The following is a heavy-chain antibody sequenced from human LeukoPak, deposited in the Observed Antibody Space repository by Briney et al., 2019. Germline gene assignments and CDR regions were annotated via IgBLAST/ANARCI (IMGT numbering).Heavy chain of an antibody. CDR2: ISYSGNNN. Sequence: PGRSLRLSCAASGFTFSSYGMSWVRQAPGKGLEWVAVISYSGNNNYYADSVKGRFTISRDNSKNTLYLQMNRLRVEDTAMYYCARGYVQGNWGQGTLVTVSS. CDR1: GFTFSSYG. D-gene: IGHD3-10*02. J-gene: IGHJ4*02. CDR3: ARGYVQGN. V-gene: IGHV3-30*03.